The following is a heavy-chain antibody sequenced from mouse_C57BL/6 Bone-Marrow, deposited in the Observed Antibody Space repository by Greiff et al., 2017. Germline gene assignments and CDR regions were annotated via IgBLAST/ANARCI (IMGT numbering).Heavy chain of an antibody. CDR3: TRYHHSNYWYFDV. V-gene: IGHV1-15*01. CDR1: GYTFTDYE. D-gene: IGHD2-5*01. J-gene: IGHJ1*03. CDR2: IDPETGGT. Sequence: QVTLKEPGAELVRPGASVTLSCKASGYTFTDYEMHWVKQTPVHGLEWIGAIDPETGGTAYNQKFKGKAILTADKSSSTAYMELRSLTSEDSAVYYCTRYHHSNYWYFDVWGTGTTVTVSS.